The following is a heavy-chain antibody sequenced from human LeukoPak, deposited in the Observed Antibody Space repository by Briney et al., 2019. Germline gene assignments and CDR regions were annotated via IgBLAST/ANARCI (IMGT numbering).Heavy chain of an antibody. V-gene: IGHV1-69*05. CDR1: GGTFSSYA. CDR2: IIPIFGTA. J-gene: IGHJ4*02. CDR3: ARDGGIAARHSIDY. D-gene: IGHD6-6*01. Sequence: SVKVSCKASGGTFSSYAISWVRQAPGQGLEWMGGIIPIFGTANYAQKFQGRVTITTDDSTSTAYMELSSLRSEDTAVYYCARDGGIAARHSIDYWGQGTLVTVSS.